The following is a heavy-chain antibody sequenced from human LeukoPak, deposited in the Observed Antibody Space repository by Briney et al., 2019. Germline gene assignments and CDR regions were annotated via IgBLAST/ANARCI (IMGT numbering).Heavy chain of an antibody. V-gene: IGHV3-23*01. CDR2: ISGSGGST. Sequence: PGGSLRLSCAASGFTFSSYAMSWVRQAPGKGLEWVSAISGSGGSTYYADSVKGRFTISRDNSKNTLYLQMNSLRAEDTAVYYCARPEGDILTGYYYFDYWGQGTLVTVSS. J-gene: IGHJ4*02. CDR3: ARPEGDILTGYYYFDY. D-gene: IGHD3-9*01. CDR1: GFTFSSYA.